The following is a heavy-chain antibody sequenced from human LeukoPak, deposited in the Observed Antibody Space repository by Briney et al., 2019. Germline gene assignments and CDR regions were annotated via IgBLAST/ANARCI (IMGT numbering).Heavy chain of an antibody. Sequence: PSETLSLTCTVSGGSISSYYWSWMRQSAGKGLEWIGRIYTSGSTNYNPSLKSRVTMSVDTSKNQFSLKLSSVTAADTAVYYCARESQSSGYLYYFLCWDQGTLVTVSS. D-gene: IGHD3-22*01. CDR2: IYTSGST. CDR3: ARESQSSGYLYYFLC. V-gene: IGHV4-4*07. CDR1: GGSISSYY. J-gene: IGHJ4*02.